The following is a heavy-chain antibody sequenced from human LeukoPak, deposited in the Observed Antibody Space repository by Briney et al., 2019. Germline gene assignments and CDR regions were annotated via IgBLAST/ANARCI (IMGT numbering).Heavy chain of an antibody. Sequence: GGSLRLSCAASGFTFSSYAMHWVRQAPGKGLEWVAVISYDGSNKYYADSVKGRFTISRDNSKNTLYLQMNSLRAEDTAVYYCARGNDEVRGVIIQMGFDYWGQGTLVTVSS. CDR2: ISYDGSNK. CDR3: ARGNDEVRGVIIQMGFDY. CDR1: GFTFSSYA. V-gene: IGHV3-30*04. D-gene: IGHD3-10*01. J-gene: IGHJ4*02.